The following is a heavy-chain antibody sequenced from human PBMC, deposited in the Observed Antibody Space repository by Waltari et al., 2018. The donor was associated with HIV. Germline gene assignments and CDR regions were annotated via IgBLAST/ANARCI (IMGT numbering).Heavy chain of an antibody. CDR3: ARRWDDYWYFDV. J-gene: IGHJ2*01. CDR2: ISSTANTR. Sequence: EVQLVESGGGLVQPGGSLRLSCAASGFIFSNYKMNWVRQAPGKGVEWHSYISSTANTRYYADSVKGRFTISRDNAKNSLYLQMNSLRAEDTAVYYCARRWDDYWYFDVWGRGTLVTVSS. CDR1: GFIFSNYK. D-gene: IGHD5-12*01. V-gene: IGHV3-48*01.